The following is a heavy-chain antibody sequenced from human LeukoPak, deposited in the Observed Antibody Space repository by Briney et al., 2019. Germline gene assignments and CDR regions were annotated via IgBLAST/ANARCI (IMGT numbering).Heavy chain of an antibody. J-gene: IGHJ6*03. D-gene: IGHD3-10*01. CDR1: GGSISSSNW. CDR3: ARVFDSGSQAYFYYMDV. CDR2: IYHSGST. V-gene: IGHV4-4*02. Sequence: PSGTLSLTCAVSGGSISSSNWWSWVRQPPGKGLEWIGEIYHSGSTNYNPSLKSRVTISVDKSKNQFSLKLSSVTAADTAVYYCARVFDSGSQAYFYYMDVWGKGTTVTIFS.